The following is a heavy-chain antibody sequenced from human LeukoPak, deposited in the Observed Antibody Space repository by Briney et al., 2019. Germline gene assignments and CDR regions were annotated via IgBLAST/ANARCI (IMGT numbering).Heavy chain of an antibody. CDR3: ARTASMVTTVIDY. Sequence: SETLSLTCTVSGVSINGYYWSWIRQPPGKGLEWIAYTDYSGNTDYNPSLKSRVTISIDTSKNQFSLKVRSVTAADSAIYYCARTASMVTTVIDYWGQGTLVTVSS. J-gene: IGHJ4*02. D-gene: IGHD4-17*01. CDR1: GVSINGYY. V-gene: IGHV4-59*12. CDR2: TDYSGNT.